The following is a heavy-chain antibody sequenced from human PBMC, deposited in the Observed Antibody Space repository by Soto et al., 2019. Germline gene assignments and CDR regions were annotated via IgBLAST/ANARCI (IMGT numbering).Heavy chain of an antibody. CDR2: IYYSGST. V-gene: IGHV4-59*01. Sequence: SETLSLTCTVSGGSISSYYWSWIRQPPGKGLVWIGYIYYSGSTNYNPSLKSRVTISVDTSKNQFSLKLSSVTAADTAVYYCARDLLIAARRSHHYGMDVWGQGTTVTVSS. CDR1: GGSISSYY. CDR3: ARDLLIAARRSHHYGMDV. D-gene: IGHD6-6*01. J-gene: IGHJ6*02.